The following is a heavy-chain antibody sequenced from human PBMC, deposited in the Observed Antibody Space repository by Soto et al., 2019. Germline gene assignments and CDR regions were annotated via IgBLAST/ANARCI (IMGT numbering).Heavy chain of an antibody. CDR3: AKATATGGGAFDI. Sequence: PGGSLRLSCAGSGFTFSTFDIHWVRQAPGKGLEWVSGIGTLSDTFYAASVQGRFTISRDRSKNTVYLQMNSLTAGDTAVYYCAKATATGGGAFDISGQGTMVTVSS. CDR2: IGTLSDT. J-gene: IGHJ3*02. D-gene: IGHD2-8*02. CDR1: GFTFSTFD. V-gene: IGHV3-13*01.